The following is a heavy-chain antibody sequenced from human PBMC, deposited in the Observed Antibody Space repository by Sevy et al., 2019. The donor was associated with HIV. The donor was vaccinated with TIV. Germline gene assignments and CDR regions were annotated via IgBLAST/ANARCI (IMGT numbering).Heavy chain of an antibody. J-gene: IGHJ2*01. CDR3: ARDGAVPAAISYWYFDL. CDR1: GFTVSSNY. Sequence: GGSLRLSCAASGFTVSSNYMSWVRQAPGKGLEWVSLIYSGGSTYYADSVKGRFTISRDNSKNTLYLQMNSLRAEDTAVYYCARDGAVPAAISYWYFDLWGRGTLVTVSS. D-gene: IGHD2-2*02. V-gene: IGHV3-66*01. CDR2: IYSGGST.